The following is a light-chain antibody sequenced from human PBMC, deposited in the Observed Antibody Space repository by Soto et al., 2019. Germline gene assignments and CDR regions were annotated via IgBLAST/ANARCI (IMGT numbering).Light chain of an antibody. V-gene: IGKV3D-15*01. Sequence: VLTQSPATLSVSPAERVTLSCRASQSVSSNLAWYQQKPGQAPRLLIYGASTRATGIPARFSGSGSGTEFTLTISSLQSEDFAVYYCQHYDNWTCGQGTKVDIK. CDR3: QHYDNWT. CDR2: GAS. CDR1: QSVSSN. J-gene: IGKJ1*01.